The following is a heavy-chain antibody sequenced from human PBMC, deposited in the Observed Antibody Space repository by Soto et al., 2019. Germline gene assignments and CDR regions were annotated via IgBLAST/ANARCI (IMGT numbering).Heavy chain of an antibody. CDR1: GGSVSNYY. J-gene: IGHJ4*02. CDR2: MSYRGTT. Sequence: HVQLQESGPGLVKPSETLSLTCTVSGGSVSNYYWSWIRQPPGKGLEWLGFMSYRGTTNYNPSLKSRVTISVDTSKNQFSLKLSSVTAADTAVYYCASRDSSSWSIDYWGQGTLVTVSS. CDR3: ASRDSSSWSIDY. V-gene: IGHV4-59*08. D-gene: IGHD6-13*01.